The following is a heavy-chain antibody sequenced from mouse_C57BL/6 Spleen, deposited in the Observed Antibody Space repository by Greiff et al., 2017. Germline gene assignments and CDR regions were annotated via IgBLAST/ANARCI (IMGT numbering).Heavy chain of an antibody. CDR2: IHPNSGST. J-gene: IGHJ2*01. CDR3: ARSRGYDYDGFDY. CDR1: GYTFTSYW. Sequence: QVQLQQPGAELVKPGASVKLSCKASGYTFTSYWMHWVKQRPGQGLEWIGMIHPNSGSTNYNEKFKSKATLTVDKSSSTAYMQLSSLTSEDSAVYYCARSRGYDYDGFDYWGQGTTLTVSS. V-gene: IGHV1-64*01. D-gene: IGHD2-4*01.